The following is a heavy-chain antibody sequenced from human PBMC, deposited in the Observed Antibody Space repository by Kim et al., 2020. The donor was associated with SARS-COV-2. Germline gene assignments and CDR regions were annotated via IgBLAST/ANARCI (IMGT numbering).Heavy chain of an antibody. J-gene: IGHJ4*02. V-gene: IGHV4-59*01. D-gene: IGHD6-13*01. CDR3: AREIEGYSSSWYIDY. Sequence: PPLKSRVTISVDTSKNQFSLKRSSVTAADTAVYYCAREIEGYSSSWYIDYWGQGTLVTVSS.